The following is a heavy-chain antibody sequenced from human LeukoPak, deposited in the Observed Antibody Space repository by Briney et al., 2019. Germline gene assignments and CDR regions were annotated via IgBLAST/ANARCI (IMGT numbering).Heavy chain of an antibody. V-gene: IGHV3-7*01. D-gene: IGHD3-3*01. CDR3: ASGSYFGVVNA. J-gene: IGHJ5*02. Sequence: PGGSPRLSCAASGFTFSSYWMSWVRQAPGKGLEWVANIKQDGSEKYYVDSVKGRFTISRDNAKNSLYLQMNSLRAEETAVYYCASGSYFGVVNAWGQGTLVTVSS. CDR2: IKQDGSEK. CDR1: GFTFSSYW.